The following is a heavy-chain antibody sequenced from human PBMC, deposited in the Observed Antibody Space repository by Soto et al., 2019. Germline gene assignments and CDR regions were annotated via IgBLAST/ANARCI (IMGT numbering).Heavy chain of an antibody. Sequence: EAQLLESGGGLVQPGGSLRLSCAASGFIFREYAMSWVRQAPGKGLEWVSVVGGRGGGIYYADSVRGRFIVSRDDSSDTLSLQMDRLRVEDTAIYYCAKESFSRNGIHDPFDIWGQGTMVTVSS. J-gene: IGHJ3*02. V-gene: IGHV3-23*01. CDR2: VGGRGGGI. D-gene: IGHD2-8*01. CDR1: GFIFREYA. CDR3: AKESFSRNGIHDPFDI.